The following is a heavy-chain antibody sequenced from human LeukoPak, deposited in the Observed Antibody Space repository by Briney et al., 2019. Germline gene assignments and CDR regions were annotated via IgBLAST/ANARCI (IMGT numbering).Heavy chain of an antibody. CDR1: GGTFSSYA. CDR3: ARMVVEGSSPYFDY. J-gene: IGHJ4*02. V-gene: IGHV1-69*13. Sequence: ASVKVSCKASGGTFSSYAISWVRQAPGQGLEWMGGIIPIFGTANYAQKFQGRVTITADESTSTVYMELSSLRSEDTAVYYCARMVVEGSSPYFDYWGQGTLVTVSS. D-gene: IGHD2-21*01. CDR2: IIPIFGTA.